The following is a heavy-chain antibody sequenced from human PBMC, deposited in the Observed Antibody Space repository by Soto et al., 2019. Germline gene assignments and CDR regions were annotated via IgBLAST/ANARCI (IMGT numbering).Heavy chain of an antibody. CDR1: GFTFSNYS. V-gene: IGHV3-48*02. CDR2: IHSSSSTI. CDR3: AIDLYCSGDSCYYYYYDMDV. J-gene: IGHJ6*02. D-gene: IGHD2-15*01. Sequence: PGGSLTLSCTDSGFTFSNYSMNWVRQAPGKGLEWVSYIHSSSSTIYNPDSVKARCTISKDTAKSSLYMQVNSLRNEYTAEYYCAIDLYCSGDSCYYYYYDMDVWGQGTTVTVSS.